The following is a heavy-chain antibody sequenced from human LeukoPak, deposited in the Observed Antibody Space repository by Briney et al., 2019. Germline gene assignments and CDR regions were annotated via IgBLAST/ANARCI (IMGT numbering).Heavy chain of an antibody. CDR1: GFTFSSYA. CDR3: SKSVGIIRRCAFDI. V-gene: IGHV3-23*01. J-gene: IGHJ3*02. CDR2: ISGGGGTK. D-gene: IGHD3-10*01. Sequence: PGGSQRLSCAASGFTFSSYAMSWVRQAPGKGLEGVSGISGGGGTKYYADSAKGRFTISRDNSKNRLYLQMNSLIVDDTAVYYCSKSVGIIRRCAFDIWGQGTMVTVSS.